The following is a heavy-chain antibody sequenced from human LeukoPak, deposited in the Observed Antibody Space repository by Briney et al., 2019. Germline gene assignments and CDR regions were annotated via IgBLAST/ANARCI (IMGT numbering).Heavy chain of an antibody. D-gene: IGHD2-2*01. V-gene: IGHV4-34*01. CDR1: GGSFSGYY. CDR2: INHSGST. CDR3: ARQARYCAGTTCYILDY. J-gene: IGHJ4*02. Sequence: KSSETLSLTCAVYGGSFSGYYWSWIRQPPGKGLEWIGEINHSGSTNYNPSLKSRVTISVDTSKNQFSLKLSSVTAADTAVYYCARQARYCAGTTCYILDYWGQGTLVTVSS.